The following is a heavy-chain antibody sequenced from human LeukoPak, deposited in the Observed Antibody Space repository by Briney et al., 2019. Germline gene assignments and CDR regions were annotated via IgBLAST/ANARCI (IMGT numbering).Heavy chain of an antibody. CDR1: GVSISSYY. CDR2: IYYSGRT. D-gene: IGHD6-13*01. J-gene: IGHJ6*02. CDR3: ARGIAAAGYYYYYGMYV. Sequence: PSETLSLTCTVSGVSISSYYRSWIRQPPGKGLEWVGYIYYSGRTKYNPYLKSGVTISVETNKKQCSRKQRYMQAADTSVYYCARGIAAAGYYYYYGMYVWGQGTTVTVSS. V-gene: IGHV4-59*08.